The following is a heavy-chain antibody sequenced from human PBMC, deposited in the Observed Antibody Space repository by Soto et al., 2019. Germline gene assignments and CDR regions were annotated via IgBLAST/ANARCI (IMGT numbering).Heavy chain of an antibody. Sequence: VKVSCKASGYTFTGYYMHWVRQAPGQGLEGMGWINPNSGGTNYAQKFQGRVTMTTATSTSTAYMELRSLRSDDTAGDYLAXXXXPXXXSGWXFDYWGQGTLVXVSS. D-gene: IGHD6-19*01. J-gene: IGHJ4*02. CDR1: GYTFTGYY. CDR2: INPNSGGT. V-gene: IGHV1-2*02. CDR3: AXXXXPXXXSGWXFDY.